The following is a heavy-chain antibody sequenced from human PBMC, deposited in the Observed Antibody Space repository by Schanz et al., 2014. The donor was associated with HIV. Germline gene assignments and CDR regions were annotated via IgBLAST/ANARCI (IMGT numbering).Heavy chain of an antibody. Sequence: QVQVVESGGGVVRPGRSLRLSCAASGFTFSSFGMHWVRQAPGKGLEWVAASWYDGNTEYYADSVKGRLTISRDNSENTQYLQMNSLRAEDTAVYYCAKSRGDSWPYGMDVWGQGTTVTVSS. V-gene: IGHV3-33*03. CDR2: SWYDGNTE. CDR1: GFTFSSFG. CDR3: AKSRGDSWPYGMDV. D-gene: IGHD4-17*01. J-gene: IGHJ6*02.